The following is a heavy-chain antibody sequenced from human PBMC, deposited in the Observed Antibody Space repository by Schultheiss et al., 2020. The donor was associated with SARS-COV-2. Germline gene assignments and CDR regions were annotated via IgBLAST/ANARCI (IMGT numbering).Heavy chain of an antibody. J-gene: IGHJ6*02. Sequence: SETLSLTCTVSGGSISSGDYYWSWIRQPPGKGLEWIGYIYYSGSTYYNPSLKSRVTISVDTSKNQFSLKLSSVTAADTAVYYCARHVGDYDFWSGYYYYYGMDVWGQGTTVTVSS. CDR3: ARHVGDYDFWSGYYYYYGMDV. D-gene: IGHD3-3*01. CDR2: IYYSGST. CDR1: GGSISSGDYY. V-gene: IGHV4-30-4*01.